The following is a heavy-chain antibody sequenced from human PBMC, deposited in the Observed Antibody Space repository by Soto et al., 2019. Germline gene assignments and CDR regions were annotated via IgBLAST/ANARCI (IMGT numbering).Heavy chain of an antibody. CDR1: GFSVTTNY. Sequence: PGGSLRLSCAASGFSVTTNYMTWVRQAPGKGLEWVSVIYSGGDTYYADSVKGRFTISRDNSEDTLYLQMNSLRAEDTAVYYCARGFSSSVWFDRWGQGTLVTAPQ. CDR3: ARGFSSSVWFDR. J-gene: IGHJ5*02. D-gene: IGHD6-6*01. V-gene: IGHV3-53*01. CDR2: IYSGGDT.